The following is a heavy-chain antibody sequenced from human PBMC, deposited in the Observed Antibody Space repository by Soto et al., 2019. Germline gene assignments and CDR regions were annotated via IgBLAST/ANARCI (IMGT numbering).Heavy chain of an antibody. Sequence: PGGSLRLSCPASGFTFSSYWMRWVRQAPGKGLVWVSRINSDGSSTSYADSVKGRFTISRDNAKNTLYLQMNSLRAEDTAVYYCAREGXSGRFLEWLTSGYGMDVWGQGTTVTVSS. CDR3: AREGXSGRFLEWLTSGYGMDV. CDR1: GFTFSSYW. CDR2: INSDGSST. D-gene: IGHD3-3*01. J-gene: IGHJ6*02. V-gene: IGHV3-74*01.